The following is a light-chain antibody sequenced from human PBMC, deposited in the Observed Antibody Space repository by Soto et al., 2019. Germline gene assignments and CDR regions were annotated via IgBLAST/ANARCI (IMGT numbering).Light chain of an antibody. Sequence: QSVLTQPPSVSGAPGQRVTISCTGSSSNIGAVYDVHWYQQLPGTAPKLIMYGNNNRPSGVPDRFSGSKSGTSASLAITGLQAEEEADYYCQAYDSSLRSVVFGGGTKLTVL. CDR3: QAYDSSLRSVV. V-gene: IGLV1-40*01. CDR2: GNN. CDR1: SSNIGAVYD. J-gene: IGLJ2*01.